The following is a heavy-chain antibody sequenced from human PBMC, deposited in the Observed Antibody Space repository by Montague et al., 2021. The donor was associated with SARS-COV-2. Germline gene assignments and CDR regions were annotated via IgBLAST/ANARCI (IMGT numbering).Heavy chain of an antibody. J-gene: IGHJ4*02. V-gene: IGHV2-5*01. Sequence: PALVKPTQTLTLTCTFSGFSLSTPNVGVGWIRQPPGKALEWVAVIYSNDEKRYSPSLRNRLTITKDTAKNQVVLSLTYVDPVDTATHYCAHLIRYYDIFTGIPFDYWGQGSQVTVSS. CDR3: AHLIRYYDIFTGIPFDY. D-gene: IGHD3-9*01. CDR1: GFSLSTPNVG. CDR2: IYSNDEK.